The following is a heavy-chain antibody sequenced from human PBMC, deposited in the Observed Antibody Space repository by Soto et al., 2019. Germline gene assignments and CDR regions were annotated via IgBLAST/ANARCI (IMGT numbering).Heavy chain of an antibody. Sequence: GGSLRLSCAASGFTFSSYAMSWVRQAPGKGLEWVSAISGSGGSTYYADSVKGRFTISRDNSKNTLYLQMNSLRAEDTAVYYCAKGDYDILTGYSLHDYWGQGTLVTVSS. J-gene: IGHJ4*02. D-gene: IGHD3-9*01. CDR2: ISGSGGST. CDR3: AKGDYDILTGYSLHDY. V-gene: IGHV3-23*01. CDR1: GFTFSSYA.